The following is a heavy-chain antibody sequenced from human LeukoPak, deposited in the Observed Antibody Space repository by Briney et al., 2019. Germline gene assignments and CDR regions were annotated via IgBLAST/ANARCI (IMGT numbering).Heavy chain of an antibody. V-gene: IGHV4-59*12. CDR3: ASQKCSGSGPYNWFDP. J-gene: IGHJ5*02. CDR1: GGSISYYY. D-gene: IGHD2-15*01. Sequence: SETLSLTCTVSGGSISYYYWSWIRQSPGKGLEWIGYIYYSGTTNYNPSLKSRVTISVDTSKNQFSLKLSSVTAADTAVYYCASQKCSGSGPYNWFDPWGQGTLVTVSS. CDR2: IYYSGTT.